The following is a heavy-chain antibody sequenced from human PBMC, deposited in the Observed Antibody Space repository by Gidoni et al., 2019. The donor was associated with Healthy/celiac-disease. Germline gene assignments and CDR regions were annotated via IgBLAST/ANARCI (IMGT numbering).Heavy chain of an antibody. CDR1: GGPISSSCYY. V-gene: IGHV4-39*01. CDR3: ARHLKYCSGGSCYSGYYYGMDV. D-gene: IGHD2-15*01. Sequence: QLQLQESGPGLVKPSETLSLTCTVSGGPISSSCYYLGRLRQPPGNGLEWIGSIYYSGSTYYNPSLKSRVTISVDTSKNQFSLKLSSVTAADTAVYYCARHLKYCSGGSCYSGYYYGMDVWGQGTTVTVSS. J-gene: IGHJ6*02. CDR2: IYYSGST.